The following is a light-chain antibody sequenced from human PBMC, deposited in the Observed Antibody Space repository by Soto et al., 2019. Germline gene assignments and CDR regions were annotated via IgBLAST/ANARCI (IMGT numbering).Light chain of an antibody. Sequence: EIVLTQSPGTLSLSPGERATLSCRASQSVSSSYLTWYQQKPGQAPRLLIYGASTRAASIPARFSGSGSGTDFTLTISSLQPEDFAVYYCQQDYNLITFGQGTRLEIK. J-gene: IGKJ5*01. CDR3: QQDYNLIT. CDR1: QSVSSSY. CDR2: GAS. V-gene: IGKV3D-7*01.